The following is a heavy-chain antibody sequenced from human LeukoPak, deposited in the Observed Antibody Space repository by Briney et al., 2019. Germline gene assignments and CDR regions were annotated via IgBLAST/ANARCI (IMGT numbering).Heavy chain of an antibody. J-gene: IGHJ4*02. Sequence: GGPLRLSCAVSGLPFSNAWMSWVRQAPGKGLEWVGRIKSTAVGGTTEYAAPVKGRFTISRDDSKNTVYLQMNSLKTEDTAVYYCTTGPGNSGYWGQGTLVTVSS. CDR2: IKSTAVGGTT. V-gene: IGHV3-15*01. CDR1: GLPFSNAW. CDR3: TTGPGNSGY. D-gene: IGHD4-23*01.